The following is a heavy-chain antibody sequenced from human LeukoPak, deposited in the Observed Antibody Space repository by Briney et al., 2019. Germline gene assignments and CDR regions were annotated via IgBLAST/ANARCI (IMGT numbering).Heavy chain of an antibody. CDR3: VKDPYDSSGHDQGAY. V-gene: IGHV3-23*01. CDR1: GFTVSNYH. Sequence: GGSLRLSCAATGFTVSNYHMNWVRQAPGKGLEWVAAIIHTGVDTYYADSVKGRFTLSRDNSKNMVFLQMNSLRVDDTAVYYCVKDPYDSSGHDQGAYWGQGALVTVSS. J-gene: IGHJ4*02. CDR2: IIHTGVDT. D-gene: IGHD3-22*01.